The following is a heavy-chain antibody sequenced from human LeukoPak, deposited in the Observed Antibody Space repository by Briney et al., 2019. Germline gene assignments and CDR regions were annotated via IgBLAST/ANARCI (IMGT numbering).Heavy chain of an antibody. Sequence: GGSLRLSCAASGFTLSSYWMHWVRQAPGKELAWVSRIKSDGRTYYADSVKGRFTISRDNAKNTVSLQMNSLRAEDTGVYYCARAPSEIGGYYPEYFRHWGQGTLVIVSS. CDR3: ARAPSEIGGYYPEYFRH. CDR1: GFTLSSYW. V-gene: IGHV3-74*01. D-gene: IGHD3-22*01. J-gene: IGHJ1*01. CDR2: IKSDGRT.